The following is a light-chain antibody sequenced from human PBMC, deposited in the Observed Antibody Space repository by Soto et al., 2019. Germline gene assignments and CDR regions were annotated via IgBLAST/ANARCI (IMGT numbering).Light chain of an antibody. CDR3: QQYGSSPQT. J-gene: IGKJ1*01. CDR2: GGS. V-gene: IGKV3-20*01. Sequence: IVLTQSPGTLSLYPGDRATLSCRASQSVSSSYLAWYQQKPGQAPRLLIYGGSSRATGIPDRFSGSGSGTDFTLTISRLEPEDFGVYYCQQYGSSPQTFGQGTKVEIK. CDR1: QSVSSSY.